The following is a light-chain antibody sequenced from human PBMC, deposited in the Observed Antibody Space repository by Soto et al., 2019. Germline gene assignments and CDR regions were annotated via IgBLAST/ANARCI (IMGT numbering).Light chain of an antibody. Sequence: DIQMTQSPSTLSASVGDRVTITCRASQSISSWLAWYQQKPGKAPKLLIYKASTLESGVPSRFSGSGSGTEFTLTISSLQPDDFATYYCQQYISSPYTFGQGTKLEIK. J-gene: IGKJ2*01. CDR3: QQYISSPYT. CDR1: QSISSW. CDR2: KAS. V-gene: IGKV1-5*03.